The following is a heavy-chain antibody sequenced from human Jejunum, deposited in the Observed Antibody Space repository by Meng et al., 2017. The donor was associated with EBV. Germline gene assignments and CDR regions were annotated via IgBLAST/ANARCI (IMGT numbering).Heavy chain of an antibody. Sequence: VQVQKWGAGLLKASXXXXPTXXAXXGSFSGYYWSWTRQPPGKGLEWIGEINHSGSTTYNPSLKSRVTISVDTSKNQISLKLTSVTAADTAVYYCARGAGNVYSYDSSGSYYFDYWGLGTLGTVSS. J-gene: IGHJ4*02. D-gene: IGHD3-22*01. CDR1: XGSFSGYY. CDR2: INHSGST. CDR3: ARGAGNVYSYDSSGSYYFDY. V-gene: IGHV4-34*01.